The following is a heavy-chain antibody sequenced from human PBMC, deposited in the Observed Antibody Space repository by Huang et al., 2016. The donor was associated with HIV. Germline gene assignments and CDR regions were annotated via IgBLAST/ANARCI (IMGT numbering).Heavy chain of an antibody. CDR3: ANPIPNDESSGRTIDY. D-gene: IGHD3-22*01. J-gene: IGHJ4*02. CDR2: ISGSGGST. CDR1: GFTFSSYA. V-gene: IGHV3-23*01. Sequence: EVQLLVSGGGLVQLGGSLRFSCSASGFTFSSYAMSWVRQAPGEGLEWVSVISGSGGSTNYDESVKGRFTISRDNYKNSLYLQMNSMSAEDTAVYDCANPIPNDESSGRTIDYWGQGTLVTVSS.